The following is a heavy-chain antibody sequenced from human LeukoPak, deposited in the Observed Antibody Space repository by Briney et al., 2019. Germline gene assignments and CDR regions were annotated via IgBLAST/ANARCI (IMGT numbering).Heavy chain of an antibody. J-gene: IGHJ6*03. D-gene: IGHD3-22*01. Sequence: PSETLSLTCAVSGGSFSDHYWTWIRQPPGRGLEFIGEINHSGATSYNPSLKSRVTLSVDTSKNQFSLRLKSVTAADTAVYYCARGLYHYNSSGYSASKYYMDVWGKGTTVTVSS. CDR1: GGSFSDHY. CDR3: ARGLYHYNSSGYSASKYYMDV. CDR2: INHSGAT. V-gene: IGHV4-34*01.